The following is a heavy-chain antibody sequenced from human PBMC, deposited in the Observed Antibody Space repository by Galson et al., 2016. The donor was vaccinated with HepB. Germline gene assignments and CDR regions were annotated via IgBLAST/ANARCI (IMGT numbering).Heavy chain of an antibody. Sequence: SLRLSCAASGFTFSSYSMNWVRQAPGKGLEWVSYISSGAIYYSDSVKGRFTISRDNAKNSLCLQMNSLRAEDTAVYYCARDHLWAFDYWGQGTLVTVSS. D-gene: IGHD7-27*01. J-gene: IGHJ4*02. CDR3: ARDHLWAFDY. CDR2: ISSGAI. CDR1: GFTFSSYS. V-gene: IGHV3-48*04.